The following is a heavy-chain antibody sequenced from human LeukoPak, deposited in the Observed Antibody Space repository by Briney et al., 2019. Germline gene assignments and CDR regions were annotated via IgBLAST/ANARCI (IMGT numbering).Heavy chain of an antibody. CDR1: GFTFSSYA. V-gene: IGHV3-23*01. D-gene: IGHD3-10*01. Sequence: GGSLSLSCAASGFTFSSYAMSWVRQAPGKGLEWVSAISGSGGSTYYADSVKGRFTISRDNSKNTLYLQMNSLRAEDTAVYYCAKLSGLWFGEPYFDYWGQGTLVTVSS. J-gene: IGHJ4*02. CDR2: ISGSGGST. CDR3: AKLSGLWFGEPYFDY.